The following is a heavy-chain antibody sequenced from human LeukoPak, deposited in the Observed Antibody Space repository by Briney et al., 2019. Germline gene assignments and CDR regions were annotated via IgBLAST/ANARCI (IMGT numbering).Heavy chain of an antibody. CDR3: ARDRLEWEPEAFDI. Sequence: GGSLRLSCAASGFTFSDYYMSWIRQAPGKGLEWVSYISSSGSTIYYADSVKGRFTISRDNAKNSLYLQMNSLRAEDTAVYYCARDRLEWEPEAFDIWGQGTMVTVSS. CDR2: ISSSGSTI. CDR1: GFTFSDYY. V-gene: IGHV3-11*01. J-gene: IGHJ3*02. D-gene: IGHD1-26*01.